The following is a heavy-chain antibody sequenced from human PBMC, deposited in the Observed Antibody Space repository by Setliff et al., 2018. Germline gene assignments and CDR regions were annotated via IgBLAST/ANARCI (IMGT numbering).Heavy chain of an antibody. V-gene: IGHV4-34*01. CDR3: ARGHSYESRNSFVFYSNGLDV. CDR2: ISYSGSA. D-gene: IGHD3-22*01. J-gene: IGHJ6*02. Sequence: ETLSLTCAVSGGSFSGYCWSWIHQSPGRGLEWIGQISYSGSATYNPSLKSRVTISRDTPKNQFSLKLNSVTAADTAVFYCARGHSYESRNSFVFYSNGLDVWGQGTTVTVSS. CDR1: GGSFSGYC.